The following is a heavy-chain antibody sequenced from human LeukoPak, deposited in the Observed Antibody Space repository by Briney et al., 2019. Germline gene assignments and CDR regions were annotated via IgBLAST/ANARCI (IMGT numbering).Heavy chain of an antibody. D-gene: IGHD5-18*01. V-gene: IGHV1-18*01. J-gene: IGHJ4*02. CDR2: ISAYNGNK. CDR1: GYTFTDFG. Sequence: GASVKVSCKASGYTFTDFGIIWVRQAPGQGLEWMGWISAYNGNKNYVQKFQGRVTMTTDTSTSTAYMELTSLRSDDTAMYYCTRDLGVDTTMIFFDYWGQGTLVTVSS. CDR3: TRDLGVDTTMIFFDY.